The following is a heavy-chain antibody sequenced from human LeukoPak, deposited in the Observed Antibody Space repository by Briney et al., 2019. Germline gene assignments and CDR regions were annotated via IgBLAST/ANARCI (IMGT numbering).Heavy chain of an antibody. CDR3: ARSGRTYYYGSGSYNHFDY. D-gene: IGHD3-10*01. CDR2: LIPIFGAP. J-gene: IGHJ4*02. CDR1: GGSFSSYS. Sequence: GASVKVSCKASGGSFSSYSISWVRQAPGQGLEWMGGLIPIFGAPNYAQKFQGRVTMTRDTSISTAYMELSGLRSDDTAVYYCARSGRTYYYGSGSYNHFDYWGQGTLVTVSS. V-gene: IGHV1-2*02.